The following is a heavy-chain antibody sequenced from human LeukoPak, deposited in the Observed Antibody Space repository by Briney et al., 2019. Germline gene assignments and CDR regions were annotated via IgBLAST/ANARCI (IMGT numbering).Heavy chain of an antibody. J-gene: IGHJ4*02. CDR2: ISSRGSTI. D-gene: IGHD4-17*01. CDR1: GFTFSSYS. V-gene: IGHV3-48*02. Sequence: GGSLRLSCAASGFTFSSYSMNWVRQAPGKGLEWVSYISSRGSTIYSADSVRGRFTISRDNAKNSVYLQMNSLRDEDTAVYYCAREGHGEFDHWGQGILVTASS. CDR3: AREGHGEFDH.